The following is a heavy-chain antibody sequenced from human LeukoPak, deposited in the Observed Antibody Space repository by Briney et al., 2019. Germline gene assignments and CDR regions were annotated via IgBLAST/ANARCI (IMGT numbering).Heavy chain of an antibody. J-gene: IGHJ4*02. Sequence: PGRSLRLSCAASGFTISSYGMHWVRQAPGKGLEWVAVIWYDGSNKYYADSVKGRFTISRDNSKNTLYLQMNSLRAEDTAVYYCARDGGSGWYFDYWGQGTLVTVSS. V-gene: IGHV3-33*08. CDR2: IWYDGSNK. CDR3: ARDGGSGWYFDY. D-gene: IGHD6-19*01. CDR1: GFTISSYG.